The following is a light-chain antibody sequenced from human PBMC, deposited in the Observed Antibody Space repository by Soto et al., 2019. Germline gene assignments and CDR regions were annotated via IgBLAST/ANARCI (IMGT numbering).Light chain of an antibody. CDR2: KAS. V-gene: IGKV1-5*03. Sequence: DIEMTQSPSTLSASVGDRVIITCRASQSISTWLAWYQQKPGKAPKVLIYKASSLESGVPSTFSGSGSGTDFTLTISSLQPDDFATYYCQQFNTYPYTFGQGTKLEIK. CDR1: QSISTW. CDR3: QQFNTYPYT. J-gene: IGKJ2*01.